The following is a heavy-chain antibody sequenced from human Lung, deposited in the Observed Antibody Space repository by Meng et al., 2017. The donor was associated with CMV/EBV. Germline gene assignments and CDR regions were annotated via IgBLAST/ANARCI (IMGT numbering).Heavy chain of an antibody. V-gene: IGHV4-39*06. D-gene: IGHD1-14*01. Sequence: SETLSLXXTVSGGSISNSNHCWVWIRQPPGKGLESIVTMYYSGITYYNPSLKTRVTMSADTSKNQFPLRLTPVTAADTAMYYCPKPVGNNKSYNYYGRDVWGQGTXVTVSS. J-gene: IGHJ6*02. CDR1: GGSISNSNHC. CDR2: MYYSGIT. CDR3: PKPVGNNKSYNYYGRDV.